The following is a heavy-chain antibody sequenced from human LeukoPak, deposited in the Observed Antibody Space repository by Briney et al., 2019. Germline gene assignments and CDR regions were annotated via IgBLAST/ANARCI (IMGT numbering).Heavy chain of an antibody. CDR1: GFTFSSYS. CDR3: ARGSTYYDSSGQVPFDY. CDR2: ISGSSSTI. V-gene: IGHV3-48*01. J-gene: IGHJ4*02. D-gene: IGHD3-22*01. Sequence: GGSLRLSCAASGFTFSSYSMNWVRQAPGKGLEWGSYISGSSSTIYYADSVKGRFTISRDNGKNTLYLQMNSLRAEDTAVYYCARGSTYYDSSGQVPFDYWGQGALVTVSS.